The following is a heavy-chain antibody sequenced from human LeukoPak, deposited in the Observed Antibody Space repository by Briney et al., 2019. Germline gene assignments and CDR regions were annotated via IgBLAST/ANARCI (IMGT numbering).Heavy chain of an antibody. CDR3: AKDASSSWYINAFDI. J-gene: IGHJ3*02. V-gene: IGHV3-23*01. CDR2: ISGSGDGT. Sequence: SGGSLRLSRAASGFTFSSYAMSWVRQAPGKGLEWVSGISGSGDGTYYADSVKGRFTISRDNSKNTLYLQMNSLRVEDTAVYYCAKDASSSWYINAFDIWGQGTMVTVSS. D-gene: IGHD6-13*01. CDR1: GFTFSSYA.